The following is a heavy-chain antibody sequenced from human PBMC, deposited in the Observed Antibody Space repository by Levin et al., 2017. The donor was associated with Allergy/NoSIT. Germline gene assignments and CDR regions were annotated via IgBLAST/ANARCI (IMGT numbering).Heavy chain of an antibody. CDR1: GDSINNYY. CDR3: GREKKDVDGSGYYHDY. D-gene: IGHD3-9*01. J-gene: IGHJ4*02. Sequence: SETLSLTCSASGDSINNYYWSWTRQPAGKGLEWIGRVYTSGSADYNPSLKSRVTISVDTSKNQISLKLSSVTAADTAVYYCGREKKDVDGSGYYHDYWGQGTLVTVSS. V-gene: IGHV4-4*07. CDR2: VYTSGSA.